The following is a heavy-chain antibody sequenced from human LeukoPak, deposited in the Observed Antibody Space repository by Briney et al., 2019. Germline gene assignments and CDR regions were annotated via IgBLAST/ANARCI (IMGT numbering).Heavy chain of an antibody. D-gene: IGHD5/OR15-5a*01. CDR2: ISGSGGST. V-gene: IGHV3-23*01. Sequence: SGGSLRLSCAASGFTLSSYAMSWVRQAPGKGLEWVSAISGSGGSTYYADSVKRRFTISRDNSKNTLYLQMNSLRAEDTAVYYCAKDLSSENPYDYWGQGTLVTVSS. CDR3: AKDLSSENPYDY. CDR1: GFTLSSYA. J-gene: IGHJ4*02.